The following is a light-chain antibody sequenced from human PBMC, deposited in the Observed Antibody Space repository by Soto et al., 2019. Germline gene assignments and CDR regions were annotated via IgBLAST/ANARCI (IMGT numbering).Light chain of an antibody. CDR1: RGIGST. CDR2: DTS. J-gene: IGKJ2*01. Sequence: EVVMTQSPATLSVSPGERATLSCRASRGIGSTLAWYQQKPGQTPRLLIYDTSTRATGGPARFIGSASGTEFTLTITSLQSEDFAIYYCLQDYNYPLTFGQGTKLEIK. CDR3: LQDYNYPLT. V-gene: IGKV3-15*01.